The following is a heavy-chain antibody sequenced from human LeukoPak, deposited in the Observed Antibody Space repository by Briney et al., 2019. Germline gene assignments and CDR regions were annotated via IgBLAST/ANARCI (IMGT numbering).Heavy chain of an antibody. CDR1: GLSFSSYS. CDR2: IYVGSSLT. J-gene: IGHJ4*02. Sequence: GVSLRLSCAASGLSFSSYSMNWVRQAPGKGLEWIAYIYVGSSLTFYADSVKGRFTISRDNAKNSLYLHMNSLTAEDTAVYYCARGHPDYASAYYFDYWGQGTPVTVSS. D-gene: IGHD4/OR15-4a*01. CDR3: ARGHPDYASAYYFDY. V-gene: IGHV3-48*01.